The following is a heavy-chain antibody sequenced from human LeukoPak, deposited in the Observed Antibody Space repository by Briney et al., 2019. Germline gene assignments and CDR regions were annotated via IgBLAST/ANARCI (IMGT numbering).Heavy chain of an antibody. D-gene: IGHD5-24*01. J-gene: IGHJ4*02. CDR1: GGSISSGGYY. CDR3: ARGRDGYPNTL. V-gene: IGHV4-31*03. CDR2: IYYSGST. Sequence: PSETLSLTCTVSGGSISSGGYYWSWIRQHPGKGLEWIGYIYYSGSTYYNPSLKSRVTISVDTSKNQFSLKLSSVTAADTAVYYCARGRDGYPNTLWGQGTLVTVSS.